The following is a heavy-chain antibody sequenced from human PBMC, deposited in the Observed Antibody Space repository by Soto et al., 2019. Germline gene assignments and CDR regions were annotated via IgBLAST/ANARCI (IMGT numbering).Heavy chain of an antibody. Sequence: LSLTCSVSGGSISSVGHYWTWIRQQPGKGLEWIGYIYYSGSTDYNPSLKSRVTISVDRSKNQFSLNLSSVTAADTAIYYCARESGGYDSSTRYGLDVWGQGTTVTVSS. J-gene: IGHJ6*02. CDR3: ARESGGYDSSTRYGLDV. D-gene: IGHD6-25*01. V-gene: IGHV4-31*03. CDR1: GGSISSVGHY. CDR2: IYYSGST.